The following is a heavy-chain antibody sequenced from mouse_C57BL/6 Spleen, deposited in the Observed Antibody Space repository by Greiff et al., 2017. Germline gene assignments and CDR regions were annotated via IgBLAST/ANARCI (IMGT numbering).Heavy chain of an antibody. J-gene: IGHJ1*03. D-gene: IGHD1-1*01. CDR3: ARGEGTTWYYGV. CDR2: IDPSDSYT. V-gene: IGHV1-59*01. Sequence: QVQLQQPGAELVRPGTSVKLSCKASGYTFTSYWMHWVKQRPGQGLEWIGVIDPSDSYTNYNQKFKGKATLTVETSSSTANMQLSSLTSEDSAVYDCARGEGTTWYYGVWGTGTTVTVSS. CDR1: GYTFTSYW.